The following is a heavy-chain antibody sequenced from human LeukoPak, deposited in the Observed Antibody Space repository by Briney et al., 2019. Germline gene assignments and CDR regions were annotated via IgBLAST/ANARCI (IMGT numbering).Heavy chain of an antibody. D-gene: IGHD7-27*01. CDR1: GFTFSSYT. Sequence: PGGSLRLSCTASGFTFSSYTMSWARQAPGKGLKWVSTITTGGPNTYYADSVKGRFTVSRDDSKNTLYLQMNSLRADDTAVYYCAKDGGLWVSAHWGDSWGRGTLVTVSS. J-gene: IGHJ4*02. CDR2: ITTGGPNT. V-gene: IGHV3-23*01. CDR3: AKDGGLWVSAHWGDS.